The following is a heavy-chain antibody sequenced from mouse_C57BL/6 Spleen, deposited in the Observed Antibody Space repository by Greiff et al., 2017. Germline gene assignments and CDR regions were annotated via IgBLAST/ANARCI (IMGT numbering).Heavy chain of an antibody. CDR3: AREGPYGSSHYFDY. V-gene: IGHV1-19*01. D-gene: IGHD1-1*01. CDR2: INPYNGGT. CDR1: GYTFTDYY. Sequence: VQLKESGPVLVKPGASVKMSCKASGYTFTDYYMNWVKQSHGKSLEWIGVINPYNGGTSYNQKFKGKATLTVDKSSSTAYMELNSLTSEDSAVYYCAREGPYGSSHYFDYWGQGTTLTVSS. J-gene: IGHJ2*01.